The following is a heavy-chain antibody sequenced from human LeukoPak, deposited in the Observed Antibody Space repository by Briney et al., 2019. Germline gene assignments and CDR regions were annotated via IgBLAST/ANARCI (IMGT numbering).Heavy chain of an antibody. CDR2: INPNSGGT. Sequence: ASVKVSCKASGYTFTGYYMHWVRQAPGQGLEWMGWINPNSGGTNYAQKFQGRVTMTTDTSTSTAYMELRSLRSDDTAVYYCARALLGYCSGGSCYGYFDYWGQGTLVTVSS. CDR1: GYTFTGYY. J-gene: IGHJ4*02. D-gene: IGHD2-15*01. CDR3: ARALLGYCSGGSCYGYFDY. V-gene: IGHV1-2*02.